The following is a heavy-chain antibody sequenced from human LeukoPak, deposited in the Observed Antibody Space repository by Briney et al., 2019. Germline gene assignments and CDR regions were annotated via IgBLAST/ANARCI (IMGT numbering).Heavy chain of an antibody. J-gene: IGHJ6*02. CDR3: ARAGHCSGGSCSHYYGVDV. Sequence: SETLSLTCTVSGASISSYYWSWIRQPPGKALEWIGYIYYSGNTNYNPSLKSRVTISVDTSNSQFSLRLSSVTAADTAVYYCARAGHCSGGSCSHYYGVDVWGQGTTVTVSS. V-gene: IGHV4-59*01. CDR2: IYYSGNT. D-gene: IGHD2-15*01. CDR1: GASISSYY.